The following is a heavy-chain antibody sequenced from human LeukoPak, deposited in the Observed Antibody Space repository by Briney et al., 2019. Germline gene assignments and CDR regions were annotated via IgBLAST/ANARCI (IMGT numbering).Heavy chain of an antibody. D-gene: IGHD3-22*01. CDR2: IIPIFGTA. CDR1: GGTFSSYA. V-gene: IGHV1-69*05. J-gene: IGHJ4*02. CDR3: ARVSRRSYYDSSGLEYGPDY. Sequence: SVKVSCKASGGTFSSYAISWVRQAPGQGLEWMGGIIPIFGTANYAQKFQGRVTMTRKTSLSTAYMELSSLRSEDTAVYYCARVSRRSYYDSSGLEYGPDYWGQGTQVTVSS.